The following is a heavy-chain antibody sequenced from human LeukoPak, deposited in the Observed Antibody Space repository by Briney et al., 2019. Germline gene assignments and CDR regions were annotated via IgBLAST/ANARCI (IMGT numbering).Heavy chain of an antibody. CDR1: GYTFTIYG. CDR3: ARSKCSSTSCATNGRLWFDP. CDR2: ISDYNGNT. D-gene: IGHD2-2*01. V-gene: IGHV1-18*01. Sequence: ASVKVSCKASGYTFTIYGISWVRQAPGQGLEWMGWISDYNGNTNYAQKLQGRVTMTTDTSTSTAYMELRSLRSDDTAVYYCARSKCSSTSCATNGRLWFDPWGQGTLVTVSS. J-gene: IGHJ5*02.